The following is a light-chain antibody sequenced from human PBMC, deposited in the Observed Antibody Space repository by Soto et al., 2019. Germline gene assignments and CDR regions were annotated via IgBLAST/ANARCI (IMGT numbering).Light chain of an antibody. V-gene: IGKV1-5*01. CDR2: DAS. J-gene: IGKJ4*01. Sequence: DIQMTQSPSTLSASVGDRVTITCRASQSISSWLAWYQQKPGKAPKLLIYDASSLESGVPSRFSGSGSGTEFTLTISSLQPDDFAAYYCQQYNRSPRTFGGGTKVEI. CDR3: QQYNRSPRT. CDR1: QSISSW.